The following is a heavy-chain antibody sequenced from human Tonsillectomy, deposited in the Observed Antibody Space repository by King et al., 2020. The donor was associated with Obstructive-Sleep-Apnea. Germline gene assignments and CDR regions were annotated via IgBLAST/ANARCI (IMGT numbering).Heavy chain of an antibody. D-gene: IGHD6-19*01. CDR3: ARSYSSGWHDY. CDR2: IYYSGST. Sequence: VQLQESGPGLVKPSQTLSLTCTVSGDSIRSGGYYWSWVRQHPGKGLEWIGYIYYSGSTYYNPSLKRRVTLSVDTSKNQFSLKLSSVTAADTALYYCARSYSSGWHDYWGQGALVTVSS. CDR1: GDSIRSGGYY. J-gene: IGHJ4*02. V-gene: IGHV4-31*03.